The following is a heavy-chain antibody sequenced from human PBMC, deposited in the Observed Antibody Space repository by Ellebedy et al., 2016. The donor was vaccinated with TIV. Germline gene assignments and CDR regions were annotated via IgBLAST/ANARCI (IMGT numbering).Heavy chain of an antibody. V-gene: IGHV3-72*01. J-gene: IGHJ4*02. CDR2: SRNKGSSYTT. D-gene: IGHD4-17*01. Sequence: GGSLRLSCAVSGFTFSDHYMDRFRQAPRKGLEWVARSRNKGSSYTTEYVASVKGRFTISRDDSKNLLHLQMNSLQTEDTAVYYCARASGATRYFDYWGQGALVTVSS. CDR1: GFTFSDHY. CDR3: ARASGATRYFDY.